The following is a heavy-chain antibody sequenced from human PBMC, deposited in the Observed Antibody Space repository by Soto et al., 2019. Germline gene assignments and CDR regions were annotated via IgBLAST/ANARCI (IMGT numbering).Heavy chain of an antibody. D-gene: IGHD6-13*01. J-gene: IGHJ6*02. Sequence: SQTLSLTCAISGDSVSSNSAAWNWIRQSPSRGLEWLGRTYYRSKWNNDYAVSVKSRITINPDTSKNQFSLQLNSVTPEDTAVYYCARDVAAAGTYYYYGMDVWGQGTTVTVSS. CDR3: ARDVAAAGTYYYYGMDV. CDR1: GDSVSSNSAA. CDR2: TYYRSKWNN. V-gene: IGHV6-1*01.